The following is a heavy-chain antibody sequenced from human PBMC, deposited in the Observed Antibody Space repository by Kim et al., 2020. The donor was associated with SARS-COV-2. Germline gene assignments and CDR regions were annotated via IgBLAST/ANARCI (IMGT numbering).Heavy chain of an antibody. Sequence: GGSLRLSCTASGFTFGDYAMSWFRQAPGKGLEWVGFIRSKAYGGTTEYAASVKGRFTISRDDSKSIAYLQMNSLKTEDTAVYYCTRDGYSSSWFIPSTHYFDYWGQGTLVTVSS. CDR3: TRDGYSSSWFIPSTHYFDY. CDR2: IRSKAYGGTT. J-gene: IGHJ4*02. CDR1: GFTFGDYA. D-gene: IGHD6-13*01. V-gene: IGHV3-49*03.